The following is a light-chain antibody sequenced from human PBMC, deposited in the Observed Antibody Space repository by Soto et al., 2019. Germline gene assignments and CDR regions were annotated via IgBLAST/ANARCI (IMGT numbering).Light chain of an antibody. V-gene: IGKV1-9*01. CDR3: QQLNSYLPIT. J-gene: IGKJ5*01. Sequence: IQLTQAPSSLSASVGDRVTIAFRARQGIRSSLAWYQQKPGKAPKLLIYGASTLQSGVPSRFSGSGSGTDFTLTISNLQPEDFATYYCQQLNSYLPITFGQGTRLEIK. CDR2: GAS. CDR1: QGIRSS.